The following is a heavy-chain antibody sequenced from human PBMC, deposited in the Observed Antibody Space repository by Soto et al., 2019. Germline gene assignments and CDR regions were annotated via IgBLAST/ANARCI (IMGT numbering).Heavy chain of an antibody. Sequence: SETLSLTCAVSSGSISSSNWWSWVRQPPGKGLEWIGEIYHSGSTNYNPSLKSRVTISVDKSKNQFSLKLSSVTAADTAVYYCARSGGVVVAGYDAFDIWGQGTMVTVSS. J-gene: IGHJ3*02. CDR2: IYHSGST. D-gene: IGHD2-15*01. V-gene: IGHV4-4*02. CDR3: ARSGGVVVAGYDAFDI. CDR1: SGSISSSNW.